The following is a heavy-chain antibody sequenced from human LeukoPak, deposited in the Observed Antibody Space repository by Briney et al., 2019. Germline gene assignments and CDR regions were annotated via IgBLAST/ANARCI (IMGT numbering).Heavy chain of an antibody. Sequence: PGGSLRLSCAASGFTFSSYAMSWVRQAPGKGLEWVSAISGSGGSTYYADSVKGRFTISRDNPKNTLYLQMNSLRAEDTAVYYCAKSVIYDYVWGSYRPPYYFDYWGQGTLVTVSS. CDR2: ISGSGGST. CDR3: AKSVIYDYVWGSYRPPYYFDY. V-gene: IGHV3-23*01. J-gene: IGHJ4*02. D-gene: IGHD3-16*02. CDR1: GFTFSSYA.